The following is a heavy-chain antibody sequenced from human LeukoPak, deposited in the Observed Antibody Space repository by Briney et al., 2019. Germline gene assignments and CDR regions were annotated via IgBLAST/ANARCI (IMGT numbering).Heavy chain of an antibody. CDR1: GYSFPTYW. J-gene: IGHJ4*02. CDR2: IYPGDSDT. CDR3: ARPNSSGWYAVDY. V-gene: IGHV5-51*01. Sequence: GASLKISCKGSGYSFPTYWIGWVRQMPGKGLEWMGIIYPGDSDTRYSPSFQGQVTISADKSISTAYLQWSSLKASDTAMYYCARPNSSGWYAVDYWGQGTLVTVSS. D-gene: IGHD6-19*01.